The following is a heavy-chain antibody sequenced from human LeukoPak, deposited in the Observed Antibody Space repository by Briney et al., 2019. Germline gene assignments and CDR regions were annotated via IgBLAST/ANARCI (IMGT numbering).Heavy chain of an antibody. CDR3: ARDGSCSGGSCAMDGWFDP. Sequence: GASVKVFCKTSGYSFTSYGVTWVRQAPGQGLEWMGWIGGYTGHTNYVQKFQGRVTMTTDTSTSTAYMELRSLTSDDTAVYYCARDGSCSGGSCAMDGWFDPWGQGTLVTVSS. J-gene: IGHJ5*02. V-gene: IGHV1-18*01. CDR1: GYSFTSYG. D-gene: IGHD2-15*01. CDR2: IGGYTGHT.